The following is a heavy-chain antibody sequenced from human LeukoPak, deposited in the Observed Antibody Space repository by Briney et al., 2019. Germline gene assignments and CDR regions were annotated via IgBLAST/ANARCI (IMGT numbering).Heavy chain of an antibody. J-gene: IGHJ1*01. V-gene: IGHV3-23*01. CDR1: GFTFSSYA. Sequence: GGSLRLSCAASGFTFSSYALSWVRQAPGKGPEWVSGISSSGKSTYYADSVKGRFTISRDNSKNTLYPQMNSLRAEDTAVYYCAKEPYRPPQWPGGWGQGTLVTVSS. D-gene: IGHD6-19*01. CDR2: ISSSGKST. CDR3: AKEPYRPPQWPGG.